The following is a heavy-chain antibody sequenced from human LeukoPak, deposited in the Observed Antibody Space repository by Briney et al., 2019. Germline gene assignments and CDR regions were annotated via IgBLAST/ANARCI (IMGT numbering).Heavy chain of an antibody. J-gene: IGHJ4*02. CDR3: AKDASMTTWDY. CDR1: GLTFNTYG. Sequence: GGSLRLSCAASGLTFNTYGMSWVRQAPGKGLEWVSTISGGGGGTYYADSVKGRFTISRDNSKNTLYLQMNSLRVEDTAVYYCAKDASMTTWDYWGQGTLVTVSS. V-gene: IGHV3-23*01. CDR2: ISGGGGGT. D-gene: IGHD4-11*01.